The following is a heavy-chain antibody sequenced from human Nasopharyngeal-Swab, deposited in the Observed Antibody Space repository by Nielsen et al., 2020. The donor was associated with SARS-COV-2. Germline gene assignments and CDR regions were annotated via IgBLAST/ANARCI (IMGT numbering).Heavy chain of an antibody. J-gene: IGHJ6*02. CDR2: FDPEDGET. Sequence: ASVKVSCKVSGYTLTELSMHWVRQAPGKGLEWMGGFDPEDGETSYAQKFQGRVTMTRDTSTSTVYMELSSLRSEDTAVYYCARVGWGDPPSGSYSYYYYGMDVWGQGTTVTVSS. D-gene: IGHD1-26*01. V-gene: IGHV1-24*01. CDR1: GYTLTELS. CDR3: ARVGWGDPPSGSYSYYYYGMDV.